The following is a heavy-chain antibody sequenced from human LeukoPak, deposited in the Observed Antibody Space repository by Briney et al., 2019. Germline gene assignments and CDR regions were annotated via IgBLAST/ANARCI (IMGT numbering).Heavy chain of an antibody. J-gene: IGHJ5*02. V-gene: IGHV4-30-4*01. CDR2: IYYSGST. D-gene: IGHD2-2*03. Sequence: SSETLSLTCTVSGGSISSGVYYWSWIRQPPGKGLEWIGYIYYSGSTYYNPSLKSRVTISVDTSKNQFSLKLSSVTAADTAVYYCARDRGYCSSTSCNNWFDPWGQGTLVTVSS. CDR3: ARDRGYCSSTSCNNWFDP. CDR1: GGSISSGVYY.